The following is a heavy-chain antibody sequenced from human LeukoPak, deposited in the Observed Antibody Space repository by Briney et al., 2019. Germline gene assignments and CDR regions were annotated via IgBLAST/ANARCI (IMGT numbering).Heavy chain of an antibody. CDR3: ARDGESSSSPLSEDNWFDP. CDR2: ISYDGSNK. J-gene: IGHJ5*02. D-gene: IGHD6-6*01. Sequence: PGRSLRLSCAASGFTFSSYAMHWVRQAPGKGLEWVAVISYDGSNKYYADSVKGRFTISRDNSKNTLYLQMNSLRAEDTAVFYCARDGESSSSPLSEDNWFDPWGQGTLVTVSS. V-gene: IGHV3-30-3*01. CDR1: GFTFSSYA.